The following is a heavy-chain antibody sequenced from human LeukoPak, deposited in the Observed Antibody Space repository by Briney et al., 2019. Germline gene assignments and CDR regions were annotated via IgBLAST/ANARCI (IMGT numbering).Heavy chain of an antibody. D-gene: IGHD1-26*01. CDR1: GFTFSPYD. Sequence: GGSLRLFCAASGFTFSPYDMDWVRRAPGKGLEWVSAISGRGGSTYYADSVKGRFTISRDNSKNTLYLQMNSLRAEDTAVYYCAKEYSGSFSPFPSYFDYWGQGALVTVSS. CDR3: AKEYSGSFSPFPSYFDY. J-gene: IGHJ4*02. V-gene: IGHV3-23*01. CDR2: ISGRGGST.